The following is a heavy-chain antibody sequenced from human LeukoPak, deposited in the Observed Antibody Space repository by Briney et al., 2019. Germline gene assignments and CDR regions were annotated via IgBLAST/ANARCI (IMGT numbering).Heavy chain of an antibody. J-gene: IGHJ4*02. D-gene: IGHD3-10*01. V-gene: IGHV4-34*01. CDR2: INHSGST. CDR1: GGSFSGYY. Sequence: PSETLSLTCAVYGGSFSGYYWSWIRQPPGKGLEWIGEINHSGSTNYNPSLKSRVTISVDTSKNQFSLKLSSVAAADTAVYYCARGQGWFGELLSPHYFDYWGQGTLVTVSS. CDR3: ARGQGWFGELLSPHYFDY.